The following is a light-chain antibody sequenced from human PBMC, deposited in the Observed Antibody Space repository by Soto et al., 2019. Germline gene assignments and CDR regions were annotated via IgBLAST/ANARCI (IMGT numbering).Light chain of an antibody. CDR3: QVWDSGGDHVV. V-gene: IGLV3-21*04. Sequence: SSELTQPPSLSVAPGKTATITCGGSSIGDKRVHWYQQKPGQAPVLVISSDSDRASGIPGRISGSNSGYTATLTISRVEAEDEADYFCQVWDSGGDHVVFGGGTKVTVL. CDR1: SIGDKR. J-gene: IGLJ2*01. CDR2: SDS.